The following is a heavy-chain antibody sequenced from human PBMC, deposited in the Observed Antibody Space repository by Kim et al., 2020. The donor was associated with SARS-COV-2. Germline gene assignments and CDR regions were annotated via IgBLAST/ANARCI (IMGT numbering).Heavy chain of an antibody. CDR2: IA. D-gene: IGHD1-26*01. CDR3: ARDLGVGAADY. V-gene: IGHV1-69*04. Sequence: IANYAQKFQGRVTITADHSTSTAYMELSSLRSEDTAVYYCARDLGVGAADYWGQGTLVTVSS. J-gene: IGHJ4*02.